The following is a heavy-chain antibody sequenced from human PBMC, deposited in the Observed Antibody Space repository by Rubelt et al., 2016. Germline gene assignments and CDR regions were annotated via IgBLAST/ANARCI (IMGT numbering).Heavy chain of an antibody. CDR3: AKGKAKVASVFED. V-gene: IGHV3-23*04. CDR2: ISGSGGTI. CDR1: GFTFSGYA. D-gene: IGHD5-12*01. Sequence: EVQLVESGGSVVQPGGSLRLSCAASGFTFSGYAMTWVRQAPVKGLGWVSSISGSGGTIHYADSVKGRFTISRENSKNTLFLEMNSLGDEDTAVYYCAKGKAKVASVFEDWGQGTLVTVSS. J-gene: IGHJ4*02.